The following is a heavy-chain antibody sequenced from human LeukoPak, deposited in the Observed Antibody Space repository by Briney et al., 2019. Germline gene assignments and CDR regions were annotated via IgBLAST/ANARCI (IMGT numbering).Heavy chain of an antibody. D-gene: IGHD3-10*01. V-gene: IGHV4-39*01. CDR2: IYYSGST. J-gene: IGHJ4*02. CDR1: GGSISSSSYY. CDR3: ARRTDDLGSYFDY. Sequence: PSETLSLTCTVSGGSISSSSYYWGWIRQPPGKGLEWIGSIYYSGSTYYNPSLKSRVTISVDTSKNQFSLKLSSVTAADTAVYYCARRTDDLGSYFDYWGQGTLVTVSS.